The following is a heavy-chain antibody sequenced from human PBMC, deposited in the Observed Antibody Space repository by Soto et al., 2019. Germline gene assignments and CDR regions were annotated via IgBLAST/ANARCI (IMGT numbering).Heavy chain of an antibody. D-gene: IGHD5-18*01. V-gene: IGHV5-51*01. CDR1: GYSFTNYW. J-gene: IGHJ6*02. CDR2: IYPGDSDT. Sequence: PGESLKISCQCSGYSFTNYWIDWVRQMPGKGLEWMGIIYPGDSDTRYSPSFQGQVIISVDKSISTAYLQWSSLKATDTAMYYCARRGKSGYSYGYSVGMDVWGQGTTVTVSS. CDR3: ARRGKSGYSYGYSVGMDV.